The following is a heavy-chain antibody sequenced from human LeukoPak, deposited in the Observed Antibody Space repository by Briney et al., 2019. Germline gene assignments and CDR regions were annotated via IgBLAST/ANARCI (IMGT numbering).Heavy chain of an antibody. D-gene: IGHD2-2*01. CDR3: ARPSTPGGYNWFDP. Sequence: SETLSLTCTVSGDSISGYSWSWIRQPPGKDLEWIGYIYTNGNTNYNPSLKSRVTISVDTSKNQLSLKLSSVTAADTAVYYCARPSTPGGYNWFDPWGQGTLVTVSA. V-gene: IGHV4-4*09. J-gene: IGHJ5*02. CDR1: GDSISGYS. CDR2: IYTNGNT.